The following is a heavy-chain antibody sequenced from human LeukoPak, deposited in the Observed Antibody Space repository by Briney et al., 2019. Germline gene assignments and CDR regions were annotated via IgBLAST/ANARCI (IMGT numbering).Heavy chain of an antibody. V-gene: IGHV4-39*01. Sequence: SETLSLTCTVSGGSISSGGYYWSWIRQPPGKGLEWIGSIYYSGSTYYNPSLKSRVAISVDTSKNQFSLKLSSVTAADTAVYYCARQAEGDYVFDYWGQGTLVTVSS. CDR1: GGSISSGGYY. D-gene: IGHD4-17*01. J-gene: IGHJ4*02. CDR3: ARQAEGDYVFDY. CDR2: IYYSGST.